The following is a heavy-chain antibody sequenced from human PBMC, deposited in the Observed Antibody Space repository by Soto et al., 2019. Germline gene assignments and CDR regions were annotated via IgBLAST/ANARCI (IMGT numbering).Heavy chain of an antibody. CDR2: IFSNDEK. D-gene: IGHD3-16*01. CDR3: ARVDYERRAQQAEWPYERGYYFDY. V-gene: IGHV2-26*01. J-gene: IGHJ4*02. CDR1: GFSLSNARMG. Sequence: QVTLKESGPVLVKPTETLTLTCTVSGFSLSNARMGVSWIRQPPGKALEWLAHIFSNDEKSYSTSLKSRLTISKDTSKSQVVLTMTNMDPVDTATYYCARVDYERRAQQAEWPYERGYYFDYWGQGTLVTVSS.